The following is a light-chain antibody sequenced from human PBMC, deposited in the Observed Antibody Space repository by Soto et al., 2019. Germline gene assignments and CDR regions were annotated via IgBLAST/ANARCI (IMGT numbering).Light chain of an antibody. V-gene: IGKV1-39*01. CDR1: QSISRY. CDR2: TSS. Sequence: DIQITQSPSSLSASVGDRVTITCRASQSISRYLNWYQQKPGKAPTLLMFTSSNLQSGVPSRCSGSGSGTDFILTISSLQPEDFATYYCQQSYSTPPTFGQGTKVDI. J-gene: IGKJ1*01. CDR3: QQSYSTPPT.